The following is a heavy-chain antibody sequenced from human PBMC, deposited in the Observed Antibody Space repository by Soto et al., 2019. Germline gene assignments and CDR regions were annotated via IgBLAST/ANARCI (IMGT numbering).Heavy chain of an antibody. Sequence: QLQLQESGSGLVKPSQTLSLTCAVSGGSMSSGGYSWSWIRQPPGKGLEWIGYIYHNGSPYYSPSLKRRVTISVARSTNQSPLQLSSVPAADTAVYSSAQVPDACGQGTPVTVSS. V-gene: IGHV4-30-2*01. CDR1: GGSMSSGGYS. J-gene: IGHJ6*02. CDR3: AQVPDA. CDR2: IYHNGSP.